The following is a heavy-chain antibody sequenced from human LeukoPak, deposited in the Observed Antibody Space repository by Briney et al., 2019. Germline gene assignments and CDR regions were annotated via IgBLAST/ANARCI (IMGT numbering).Heavy chain of an antibody. CDR2: INPNSGGT. CDR1: GYTFTGYY. Sequence: ASVKVSCKASGYTFTGYYMHWVRQAPGQGLEWMGWINPNSGGTNYAQKFQGRVTMTRDTSISTAYMELSRLRSDDTAVYYCARVIAAAGTTAYYYMDVWGKGTTVTVSS. CDR3: ARVIAAAGTTAYYYMDV. J-gene: IGHJ6*03. V-gene: IGHV1-2*02. D-gene: IGHD6-13*01.